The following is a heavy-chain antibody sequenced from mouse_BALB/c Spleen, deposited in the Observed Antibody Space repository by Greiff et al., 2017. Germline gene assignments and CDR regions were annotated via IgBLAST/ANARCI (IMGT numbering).Heavy chain of an antibody. D-gene: IGHD1-1*01. CDR1: GFAFSSYD. CDR3: ARHDGISSFDV. CDR2: ISSGGGST. V-gene: IGHV5-12-1*01. Sequence: EVQLVESGGGLVKPGGSLKLSCAASGFAFSSYDMSWVRQTPEKRLEWVAYISSGGGSTYYPDTVKGRFTISRDNAKNTLYLQMSSLKSEDTAMYYCARHDGISSFDVWGAGSTRTVSP. J-gene: IGHJ1*01.